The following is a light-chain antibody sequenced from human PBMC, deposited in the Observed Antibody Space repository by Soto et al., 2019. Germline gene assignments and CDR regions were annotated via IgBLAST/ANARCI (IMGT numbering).Light chain of an antibody. J-gene: IGKJ1*01. Sequence: EIVLTQSPGTLSLSPGERATLSCRASQSVSSSYLAWYQHKPGQAPRLLIYGASSRATGIPDRFSGSGSGTDFTLTISRLEPEDFAVYYCQQYDNSRGTFGQGTKVDIK. V-gene: IGKV3-20*01. CDR3: QQYDNSRGT. CDR1: QSVSSSY. CDR2: GAS.